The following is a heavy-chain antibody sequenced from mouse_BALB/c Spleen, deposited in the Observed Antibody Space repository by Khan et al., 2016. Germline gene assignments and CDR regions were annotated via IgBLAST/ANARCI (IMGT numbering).Heavy chain of an antibody. Sequence: VQLQEPGSELARPGLSLKLPRQASGHTLTSYPMPSVKQGPGQGLVCIGYVIPSNAYTNYNQKFKDKSTLTADNSSSTAYMQLSSLTSEDSAVYYCARERWLRGYFDSRRQHTPLTVTS. CDR1: GHTLTSYP. CDR3: ARERWLRGYFDS. D-gene: IGHD2-2*01. J-gene: IGHJ2*01. CDR2: VIPSNAYT. V-gene: IGHV1-4*01.